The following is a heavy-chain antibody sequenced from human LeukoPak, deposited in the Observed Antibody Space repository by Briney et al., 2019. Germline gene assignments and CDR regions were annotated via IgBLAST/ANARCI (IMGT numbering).Heavy chain of an antibody. V-gene: IGHV4-4*02. CDR3: ATYYDSGGYKWNY. D-gene: IGHD3-22*01. J-gene: IGHJ4*02. CDR1: GGSITSNNW. Sequence: SGTLSLTCAVSGGSITSNNWWTWVRQPPGKGLEWIGEVHHSESTTYNPSLKSRLTLSLDKSNNQFSLRLSSVTAADTAVYYCATYYDSGGYKWNYWGQGTLVTVSS. CDR2: VHHSEST.